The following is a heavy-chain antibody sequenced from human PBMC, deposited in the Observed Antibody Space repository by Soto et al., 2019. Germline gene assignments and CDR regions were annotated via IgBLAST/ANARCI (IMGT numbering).Heavy chain of an antibody. J-gene: IGHJ6*02. CDR3: ARAGHSYYYYGMDV. Sequence: PSETLSLTCAVSGGSISSGGYSWSWIRQPPGKGLEWIGYIYHSGSTYYNPSLKSRVTISVDRSKNQFSLKLSSVTAADTAVYYCARAGHSYYYYGMDVWGQGTTVTLSS. CDR1: GGSISSGGYS. V-gene: IGHV4-30-2*01. CDR2: IYHSGST.